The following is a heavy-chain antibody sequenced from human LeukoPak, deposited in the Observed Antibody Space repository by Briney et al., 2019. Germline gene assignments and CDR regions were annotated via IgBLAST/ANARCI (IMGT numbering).Heavy chain of an antibody. D-gene: IGHD6-6*01. CDR1: GFTFSSYA. J-gene: IGHJ6*02. CDR3: AKSSSSGYYYYGMDV. Sequence: GGSLRLSCAASGFTFSSYAMSWVRQAPGKGLEWVSAISGSGGSTYYADSVKGRFTISRDDSKNTLYLQTNSLRAEDTAVYYCAKSSSSGYYYYGMDVWGQGTTVTVSS. CDR2: ISGSGGST. V-gene: IGHV3-23*01.